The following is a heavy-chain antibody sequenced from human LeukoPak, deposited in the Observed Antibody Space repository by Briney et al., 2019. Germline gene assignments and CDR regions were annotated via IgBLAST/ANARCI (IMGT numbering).Heavy chain of an antibody. V-gene: IGHV7-4-1*02. CDR3: ARGRYDILTGVLYYYYGLDV. Sequence: GASVKVSCKASGYTFISYALNWVRQAPGQGLEWMGWISTNTGNPTYAQGFTGRFVFSLDTSVSTAFLQISSLKAEDTAVYYCARGRYDILTGVLYYYYGLDVWGQGTTVTVSS. J-gene: IGHJ6*02. CDR1: GYTFISYA. CDR2: ISTNTGNP. D-gene: IGHD3-9*01.